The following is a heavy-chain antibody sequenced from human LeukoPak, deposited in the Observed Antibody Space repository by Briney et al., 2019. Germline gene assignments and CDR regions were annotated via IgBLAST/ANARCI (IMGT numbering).Heavy chain of an antibody. CDR1: GGSINTYS. D-gene: IGHD3-22*01. Sequence: SETLSLTCTVSGGSINTYSWTWIREPPGKGLVWGGYIYYDGRTDYNPFLTSPVTISVDTSKNQVSLKLSSVTAADTAVYYCAKVQSSGKGDRFDYWGQGALVSVSS. V-gene: IGHV4-59*08. CDR3: AKVQSSGKGDRFDY. J-gene: IGHJ4*02. CDR2: IYYDGRT.